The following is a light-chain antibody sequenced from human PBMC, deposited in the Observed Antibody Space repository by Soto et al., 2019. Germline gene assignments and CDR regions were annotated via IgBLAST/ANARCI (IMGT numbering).Light chain of an antibody. J-gene: IGKJ4*01. CDR2: EAS. CDR1: QSVSSY. CDR3: QQRSNWPRT. V-gene: IGKV3-11*01. Sequence: ETVLTQSPATLSLSPGGRSTLSCRASQSVSSYVAWYQQKPGQAPRRLIYEASIRATGIRARVSGRGSGTDFALTISSLVPAYFAVYYCQQRSNWPRTFGGGTKVDIK.